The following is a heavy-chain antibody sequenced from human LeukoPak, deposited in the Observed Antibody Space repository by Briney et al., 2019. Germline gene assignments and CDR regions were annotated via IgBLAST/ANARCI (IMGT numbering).Heavy chain of an antibody. Sequence: GGSLRLSCAASGLTFSSYAMHWVRQAPGRGLEWLALISYDGSIKYYADSVKGRFTISRDNSKNTFYLQLNTLRAEDTAVYYCARDSLRAALHYMDVWGKGATVTVSS. D-gene: IGHD4-11*01. J-gene: IGHJ6*03. CDR2: ISYDGSIK. CDR3: ARDSLRAALHYMDV. CDR1: GLTFSSYA. V-gene: IGHV3-30*04.